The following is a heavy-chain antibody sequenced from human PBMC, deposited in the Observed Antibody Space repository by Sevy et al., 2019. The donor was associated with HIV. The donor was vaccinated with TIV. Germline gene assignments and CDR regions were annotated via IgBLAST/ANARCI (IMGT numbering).Heavy chain of an antibody. Sequence: SETLSLTCTVSGDSFSSYFWAWIRQPAGKGLEWIGRINTSGSTNYNPSLKRRVTMSVDTSKSQFSLKVTSLTAADTAIYFCARSNWVTATNGFSKSYYFDYWGQGSLVTVS. CDR2: INTSGST. CDR3: ARSNWVTATNGFSKSYYFDY. D-gene: IGHD7-27*01. V-gene: IGHV4-4*07. J-gene: IGHJ4*02. CDR1: GDSFSSYF.